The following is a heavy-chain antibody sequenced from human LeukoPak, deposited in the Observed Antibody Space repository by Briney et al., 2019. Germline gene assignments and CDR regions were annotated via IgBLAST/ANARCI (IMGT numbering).Heavy chain of an antibody. CDR3: ARESGYYYVAY. CDR2: IFTSGST. V-gene: IGHV4-61*02. Sequence: SQTLSLTCTVSGGSISSNSYYWSRIRQPAGKGLEWIGRIFTSGSTNYNPSLKSRVTISVDTSKNQFSLNLSSVTAADTAIYYCARESGYYYVAYWGQGTLVTVSS. J-gene: IGHJ4*02. D-gene: IGHD3-3*01. CDR1: GGSISSNSYY.